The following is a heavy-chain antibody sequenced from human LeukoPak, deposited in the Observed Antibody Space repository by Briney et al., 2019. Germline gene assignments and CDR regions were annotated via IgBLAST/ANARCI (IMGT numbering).Heavy chain of an antibody. Sequence: GGSLRLSCAASGFTFSSYAMHWVRQAPGKGLEYVSAISSNGGSTYYANSVKGRFAISRDNSKNTLYLQMGSLRAEDMAVYYCARDALVATAYYYYYYMDVWGKGTTVTVSS. CDR2: ISSNGGST. J-gene: IGHJ6*03. CDR3: ARDALVATAYYYYYYMDV. CDR1: GFTFSSYA. V-gene: IGHV3-64*01. D-gene: IGHD5-12*01.